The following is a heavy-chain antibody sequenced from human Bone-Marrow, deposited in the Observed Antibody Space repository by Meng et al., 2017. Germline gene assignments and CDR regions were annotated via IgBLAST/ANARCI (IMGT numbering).Heavy chain of an antibody. CDR1: GYTFTSYG. D-gene: IGHD4/OR15-4a*01. Sequence: SVKVSCKASGYTFTSYGISWVRQAPGQGLEWMGWISAYNGNTNYAQKLQGRVTMTTDTSTSTAYMELRSLRSDDTAVYFCAREPYSRLWQFVRPVPNWFDPWGQGTLVTVSS. J-gene: IGHJ5*02. CDR3: AREPYSRLWQFVRPVPNWFDP. CDR2: ISAYNGNT. V-gene: IGHV1-18*01.